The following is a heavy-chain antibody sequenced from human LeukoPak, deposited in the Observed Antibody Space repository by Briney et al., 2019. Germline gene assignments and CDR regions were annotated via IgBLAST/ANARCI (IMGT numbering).Heavy chain of an antibody. V-gene: IGHV3-23*01. J-gene: IGHJ3*02. CDR3: ARGYLSAAFDI. Sequence: QSGGSLRLSCAASGFTFSNYGLTWVRQAPGKGLEWVSTISGAGGVTYYADSVKGRFTISRDNSKNTLYLQMNSLRAEDTAVYYCARGYLSAAFDIWGQGTMVTVSS. D-gene: IGHD2-2*02. CDR2: ISGAGGVT. CDR1: GFTFSNYG.